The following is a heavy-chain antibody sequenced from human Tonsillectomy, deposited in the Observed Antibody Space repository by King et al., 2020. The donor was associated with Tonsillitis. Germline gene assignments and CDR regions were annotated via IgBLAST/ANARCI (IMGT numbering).Heavy chain of an antibody. CDR1: GFTFSSYS. J-gene: IGHJ5*02. D-gene: IGHD3-16*01. V-gene: IGHV3-21*01. CDR3: ARSMISRDVGSGFDP. CDR2: ITRSSGDT. Sequence: VQLVESGGGLVKPGGSLRLSCAPSGFTFSSYSLNGVRPAPGKGLEWVSTITRSSGDTFYSDSVKVRFIISRDNAQNSLYLQMNGLRAEDTAVYYCARSMISRDVGSGFDPWGQGTLVTVSS.